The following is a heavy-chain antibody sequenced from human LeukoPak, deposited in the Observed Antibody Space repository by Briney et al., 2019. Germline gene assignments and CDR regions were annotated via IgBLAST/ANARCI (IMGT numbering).Heavy chain of an antibody. CDR1: GYSFTNHW. CDR2: IYPGDSDT. J-gene: IGHJ6*03. D-gene: IGHD3-16*02. V-gene: IGHV5-51*01. CDR3: PGSISLHYMEV. Sequence: GESLKISCKGSGYSFTNHWIGWVRQMPGKGLELMGIIYPGDSDTRYSPSFQGQVTRSAAKSISTAYLQWRNLTAWDTAMLYCPGSISLHYMEVSGNGTTVTAS.